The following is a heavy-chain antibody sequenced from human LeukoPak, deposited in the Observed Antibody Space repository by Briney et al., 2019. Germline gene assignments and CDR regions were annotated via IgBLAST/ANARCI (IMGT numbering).Heavy chain of an antibody. V-gene: IGHV3-23*01. CDR1: GFTFSSYA. J-gene: IGHJ6*03. D-gene: IGHD2-21*02. Sequence: PGGSLRLSCAASGFTFSSYAMSWVRQAPGKGLEWVSSISGSGGSRHYADSVQGRFTISRDNSQNTLYLQMNSLRAEDTAIYYCAKGSGDSLYYYMDVWGKGTTVTVSS. CDR2: ISGSGGSR. CDR3: AKGSGDSLYYYMDV.